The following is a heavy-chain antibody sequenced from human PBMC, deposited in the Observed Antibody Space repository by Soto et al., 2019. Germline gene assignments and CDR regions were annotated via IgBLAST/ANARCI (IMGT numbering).Heavy chain of an antibody. CDR2: ISSSSSYI. J-gene: IGHJ4*02. CDR3: ARGGSYSTTTCDY. V-gene: IGHV3-21*01. CDR1: AFTFSSYS. Sequence: PGGSLRLSCAPSAFTFSSYSMNWVRQAPGKGLEWVSSISSSSSYIYYADSVKGRFTISRDNAKNSLYLQMNSLRAEDTAVYYCARGGSYSTTTCDYWGQGTLVTVSS. D-gene: IGHD1-26*01.